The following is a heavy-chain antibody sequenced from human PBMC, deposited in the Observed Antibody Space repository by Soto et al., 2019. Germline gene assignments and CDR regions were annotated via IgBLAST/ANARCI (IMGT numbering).Heavy chain of an antibody. D-gene: IGHD5-18*01. CDR3: AKLQAYSFGTGAYFDY. J-gene: IGHJ4*02. V-gene: IGHV3-23*01. Sequence: EVQLLESGGGLVQPGGSLRLSCAASGFTFSSYAMSWVRQAPGKGLEWVSGISNSGGSPDYVDSVKGRFTISRDNSKNTLYLQMSSLRAEDTAVYYCAKLQAYSFGTGAYFDYWGQGTLVTVSS. CDR1: GFTFSSYA. CDR2: ISNSGGSP.